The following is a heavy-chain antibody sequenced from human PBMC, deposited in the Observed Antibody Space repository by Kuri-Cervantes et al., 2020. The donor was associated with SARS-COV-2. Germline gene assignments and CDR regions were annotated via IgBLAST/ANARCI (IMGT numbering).Heavy chain of an antibody. D-gene: IGHD1-26*01. J-gene: IGHJ4*02. CDR3: ARVGAVGTEYYFDQ. CDR1: GASINNYY. CDR2: IHHSGSS. V-gene: IGHV4-59*01. Sequence: GSLRLSCTVFGASINNYYWSWIRQPPGKGLEWIAYIHHSGSSNYNSSLKSRVTMSVDTSKSQLSLKLNSVTAADTAVYYCARVGAVGTEYYFDQWGQGTLVTVSS.